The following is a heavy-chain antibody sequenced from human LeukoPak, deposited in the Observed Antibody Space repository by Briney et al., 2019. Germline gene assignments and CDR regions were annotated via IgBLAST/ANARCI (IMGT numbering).Heavy chain of an antibody. D-gene: IGHD6-13*01. CDR3: AKAQVSSWYSYDY. CDR1: GFTFSSYS. V-gene: IGHV3-21*04. CDR2: ISSSSSYI. Sequence: GGSLRLSCAASGFTFSSYSMNWVRQAPGKGLEWVSSISSSSSYIYYADSVKGRFTISRDNSKNTLYLQMNSLRAEDTAVYYCAKAQVSSWYSYDYWGQGTLVTVSS. J-gene: IGHJ4*02.